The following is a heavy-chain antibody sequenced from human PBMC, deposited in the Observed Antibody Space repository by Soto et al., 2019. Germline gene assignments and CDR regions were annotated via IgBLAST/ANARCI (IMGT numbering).Heavy chain of an antibody. D-gene: IGHD3-10*01. CDR2: ISGSGGTT. CDR3: AKDFSTYYSDY. J-gene: IGHJ4*02. CDR1: RFTFTSYA. Sequence: GGSLRLSCAASRFTFTSYAMTWVRQAPGKGLEWVSTISGSGGTTYYADSVKGRFTISRDNSKNTLYLQMNSLRAEDTAVYYCAKDFSTYYSDYWGQGTLVTVSS. V-gene: IGHV3-23*01.